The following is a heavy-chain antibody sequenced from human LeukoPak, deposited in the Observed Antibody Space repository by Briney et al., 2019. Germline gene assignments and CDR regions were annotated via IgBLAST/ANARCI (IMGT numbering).Heavy chain of an antibody. D-gene: IGHD3-9*01. CDR3: ARGPLRYFDWFQTPPDY. V-gene: IGHV3-30-3*01. CDR1: GFTLSSYA. Sequence: GGSLRLSCAASGFTLSSYAMHWVRQDPGKGLEWVAVISYDGSNKYYADSVKGRFTISRDNSKNTLYLQMNSLRAEDTAVYYCARGPLRYFDWFQTPPDYWGQGTLVTVSS. J-gene: IGHJ4*02. CDR2: ISYDGSNK.